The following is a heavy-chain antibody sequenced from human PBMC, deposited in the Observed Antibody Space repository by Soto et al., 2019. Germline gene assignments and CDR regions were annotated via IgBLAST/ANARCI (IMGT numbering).Heavy chain of an antibody. CDR2: TYYRSKLYN. CDR3: ERGAYYDSSGYYYNWFDP. V-gene: IGHV6-1*01. J-gene: IGHJ5*02. D-gene: IGHD3-22*01. Sequence: PSQTLSLTCAISGDSVSSNSAAWNWIRQSPSRVLEWLGRTYYRSKLYNDYAVSVKSRITINPDTSKNQYSLQLNSVTPEDTAVYYCERGAYYDSSGYYYNWFDPWGKGTLVTVS. CDR1: GDSVSSNSAA.